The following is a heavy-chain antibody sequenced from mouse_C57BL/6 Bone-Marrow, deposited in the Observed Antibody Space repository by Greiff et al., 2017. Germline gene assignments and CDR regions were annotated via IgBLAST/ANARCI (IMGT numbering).Heavy chain of an antibody. CDR3: ARYTTVVFDY. V-gene: IGHV1-69*01. CDR1: GYTFTSYW. CDR2: IDPSDSYT. Sequence: QVQLQQPGAELVMPGASVKLSCKASGYTFTSYWMHWVKQRPGQGLEWIGEIDPSDSYTNYNQKFKDESTLTVDKSSSTAYMQLSSLTSEDSAVYYYARYTTVVFDYWGQGTTLTVSS. J-gene: IGHJ2*01. D-gene: IGHD1-1*01.